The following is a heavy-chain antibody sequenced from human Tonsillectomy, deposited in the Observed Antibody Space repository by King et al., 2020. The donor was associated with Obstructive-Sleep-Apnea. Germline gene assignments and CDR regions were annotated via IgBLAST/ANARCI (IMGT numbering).Heavy chain of an antibody. J-gene: IGHJ5*02. CDR1: GFTFSTYT. CDR2: LSGGGDST. D-gene: IGHD4/OR15-4a*01. Sequence: VQLVESGGGLVQPGGSLRLSCTASGFTFSTYTMSWVRQAPGKGLVWVSSLSGGGDSTDYADSVKGRFTISRDNSKNTLYLQMNSLTAEDTAVYFCARTMVLRTAIPNPNGFDHWGQGTLVTVSS. CDR3: ARTMVLRTAIPNPNGFDH. V-gene: IGHV3-23*04.